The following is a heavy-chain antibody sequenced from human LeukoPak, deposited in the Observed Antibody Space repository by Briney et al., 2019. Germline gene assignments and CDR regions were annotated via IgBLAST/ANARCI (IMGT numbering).Heavy chain of an antibody. CDR2: ISGSGGST. CDR3: AKSSYYDASGYYREYYFDY. V-gene: IGHV3-23*01. J-gene: IGHJ4*02. CDR1: GFTFSSYA. D-gene: IGHD3-22*01. Sequence: GGSLRLSCAASGFTFSSYAMSWVRQAPGKGLEWVSSISGSGGSTYYADSVKGRFTISRDNSKNTLYLQMNSLRDEDTAVYYCAKSSYYDASGYYREYYFDYWGQGTLVTVSS.